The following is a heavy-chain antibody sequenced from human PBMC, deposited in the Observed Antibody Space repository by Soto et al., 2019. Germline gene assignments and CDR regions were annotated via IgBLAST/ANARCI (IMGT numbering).Heavy chain of an antibody. CDR1: GFIFSTYG. V-gene: IGHV3-30*18. J-gene: IGHJ4*02. D-gene: IGHD4-17*01. CDR2: ISYDGNNK. CDR3: AKDLLLTTITTVGD. Sequence: QVQLVESGGGVVQPGRSLRLSCAASGFIFSTYGMHWVRQAQAKGLEWLSVISYDGNNKNYADSVKGRFTISRDNSKNTLWLQMDSLRTEDTAVYYCAKDLLLTTITTVGDWGQGTLVTVSS.